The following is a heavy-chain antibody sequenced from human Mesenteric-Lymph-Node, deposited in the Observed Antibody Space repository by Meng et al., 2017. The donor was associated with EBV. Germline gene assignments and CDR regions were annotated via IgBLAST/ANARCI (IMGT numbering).Heavy chain of an antibody. Sequence: QITLKESGPTLXXXXXTXTLXXXXSGFXLTTSGVGVGWIRQPPGKALEWLALIYWDDDKRYSPSLNGRLTITKDTSKNQVVLTMTNMNPVDTATYYCAHSGICSPGACYSWYFDFWGQGTLVTVSS. CDR1: GFXLTTSGVG. J-gene: IGHJ4*02. D-gene: IGHD2-15*01. CDR3: AHSGICSPGACYSWYFDF. V-gene: IGHV2-5*02. CDR2: IYWDDDK.